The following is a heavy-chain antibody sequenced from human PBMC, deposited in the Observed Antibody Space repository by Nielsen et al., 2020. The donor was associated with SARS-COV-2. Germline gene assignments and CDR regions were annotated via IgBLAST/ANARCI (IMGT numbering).Heavy chain of an antibody. CDR1: GGSISSGVYY. CDR2: IYYSGST. V-gene: IGHV4-39*01. Sequence: SETLSLTCTVSGGSISSGVYYWGWIRQPPGKGLEWIGSIYYSGSTYYNPSLKSRVTISVDTSKNQFSLKLSSVTAADTAVYYCARHRPSSSNYYYGMDVWGQGTTVTVSS. D-gene: IGHD2-2*01. CDR3: ARHRPSSSNYYYGMDV. J-gene: IGHJ6*02.